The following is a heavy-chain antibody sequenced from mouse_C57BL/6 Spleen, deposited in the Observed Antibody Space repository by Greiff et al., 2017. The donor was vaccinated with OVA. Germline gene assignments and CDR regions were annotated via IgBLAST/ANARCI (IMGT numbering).Heavy chain of an antibody. CDR3: ARGYYGSSYRYFDV. V-gene: IGHV1-53*01. CDR2: INPSNGGT. D-gene: IGHD1-1*01. J-gene: IGHJ1*03. CDR1: GYTFTSYW. Sequence: QVQLQQPGTELVKPGASVKLSCKASGYTFTSYWMHWVKQRPGQGLEWIGNINPSNGGTNYNEKFKSKATLTVDKSSSTAYMQLSSLTSEDSAVYDCARGYYGSSYRYFDVWGTGTTVTVSS.